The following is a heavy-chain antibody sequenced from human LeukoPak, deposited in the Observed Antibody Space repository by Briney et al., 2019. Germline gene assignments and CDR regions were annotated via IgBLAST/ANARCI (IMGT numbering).Heavy chain of an antibody. V-gene: IGHV4-30-4*08. D-gene: IGHD3-3*01. Sequence: PSETLSLTCTVSGGSISSGDYYWSWIRQPPGKGLECIGHIYYTESTYYNPSLKSRVTISVATSKNQFSLKLSSVTAADTAVHCCARQGYYDCWSGYYAFDCWGEGTMASV. CDR2: IYYTEST. J-gene: IGHJ4*02. CDR1: GGSISSGDYY. CDR3: ARQGYYDCWSGYYAFDC.